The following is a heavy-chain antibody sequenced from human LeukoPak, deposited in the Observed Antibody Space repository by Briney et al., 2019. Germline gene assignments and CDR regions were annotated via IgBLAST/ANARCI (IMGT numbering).Heavy chain of an antibody. Sequence: SETLSLTCTVSGGSISSYYWSWIRQPPGKGLEWIGYIYYSGSTNYNPSLKSRVTISVDTSKNQFSLKLSSVTAADTAVYYCARGRVVVVPALHCSSSYELLGHNAFDIWGQGTMVTVSS. CDR2: IYYSGST. J-gene: IGHJ3*02. V-gene: IGHV4-59*01. D-gene: IGHD2-2*01. CDR3: ARGRVVVVPALHCSSSYELLGHNAFDI. CDR1: GGSISSYY.